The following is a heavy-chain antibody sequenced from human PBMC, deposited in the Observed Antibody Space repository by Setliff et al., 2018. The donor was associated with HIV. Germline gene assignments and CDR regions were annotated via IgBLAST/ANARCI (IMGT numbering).Heavy chain of an antibody. CDR3: ARAVASRNIRGEYSFDY. D-gene: IGHD3-16*01. CDR2: INPNSGGT. Sequence: ASVKVSCKASGYSFINYGISWVRQAPGQGLEWMGRINPNSGGTNYAQKFQGRVTMTSDTSTSTVYMELSSLRSEDTAVYYCARAVASRNIRGEYSFDYWGQGTLVTVSS. J-gene: IGHJ4*02. CDR1: GYSFINYG. V-gene: IGHV1-2*06.